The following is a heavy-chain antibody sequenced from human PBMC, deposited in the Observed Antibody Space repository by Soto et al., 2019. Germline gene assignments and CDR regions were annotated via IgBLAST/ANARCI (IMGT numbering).Heavy chain of an antibody. D-gene: IGHD3-9*01. J-gene: IGHJ6*02. CDR2: ISYDGSNK. CDR3: ASCGYLGRLIAGLAF. Sequence: GGSLRLSCAASGFTFSSYAMHWVRQAPGKGLEWVAVISYDGSNKYYADSVKGRFTISRDNSKNTLYLQMNSLRAEDTAVYYCASCGYLGRLIAGLAFWGQGTKVTVSS. CDR1: GFTFSSYA. V-gene: IGHV3-30-3*01.